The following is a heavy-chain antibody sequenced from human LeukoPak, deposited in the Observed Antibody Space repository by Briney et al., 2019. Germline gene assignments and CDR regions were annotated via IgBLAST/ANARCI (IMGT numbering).Heavy chain of an antibody. V-gene: IGHV4-31*03. Sequence: PSQTLSLTCTVSGGSISSGGYYWSWIRQHPGKGLEWIGYIYYSGSTYYNASLKSRVTISVDTSKNQFSLKLSSVTAADTAVYYCARVGVTMVRGVIIRAIDIWGQGTMVTVSS. CDR2: IYYSGST. CDR3: ARVGVTMVRGVIIRAIDI. J-gene: IGHJ3*02. CDR1: GGSISSGGYY. D-gene: IGHD3-10*01.